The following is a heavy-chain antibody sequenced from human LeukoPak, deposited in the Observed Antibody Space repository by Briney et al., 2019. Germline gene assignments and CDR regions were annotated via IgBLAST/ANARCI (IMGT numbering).Heavy chain of an antibody. CDR1: GGSISSSSYY. V-gene: IGHV4-39*07. CDR2: IYYSGST. Sequence: SETLSLTCTVSGGSISSSSYYWGWIRQPPGKGLEWIGSIYYSGSTYYNPSLKSRVTISVDTSKNQFSLKLSSVTAADTAVYYCARRFLEWLFPDWFDPWGQGTLVTVSS. CDR3: ARRFLEWLFPDWFDP. D-gene: IGHD3-3*01. J-gene: IGHJ5*02.